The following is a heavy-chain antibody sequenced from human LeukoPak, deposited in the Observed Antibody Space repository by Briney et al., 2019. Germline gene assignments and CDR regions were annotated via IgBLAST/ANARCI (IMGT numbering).Heavy chain of an antibody. CDR2: ISRSGDTI. CDR1: GFTFSRYE. Sequence: GGSQRLSCAASGFTFSRYEMNWXRQAPGQGLEWVSYISRSGDTIYFADSVKGRFTISRDNAKNSLYLQMSSLRAEDTAVYYCARDYASDYWGQGTLVTVSS. D-gene: IGHD3-10*01. V-gene: IGHV3-48*03. J-gene: IGHJ4*02. CDR3: ARDYASDY.